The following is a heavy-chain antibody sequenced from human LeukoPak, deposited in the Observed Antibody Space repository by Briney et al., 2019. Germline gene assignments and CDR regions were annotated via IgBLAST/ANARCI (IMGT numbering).Heavy chain of an antibody. J-gene: IGHJ4*02. D-gene: IGHD5-18*01. Sequence: PGGSLRLSCAASGFTVSSNYMSWVRQAPGKGLEWVATIKQDGSEKYYVDSVKGRFTISRDNAKNSLYLQMNSLRAEDTAVYYCARSTAGFDYWGQGTLVTVSS. V-gene: IGHV3-7*03. CDR1: GFTVSSNY. CDR2: IKQDGSEK. CDR3: ARSTAGFDY.